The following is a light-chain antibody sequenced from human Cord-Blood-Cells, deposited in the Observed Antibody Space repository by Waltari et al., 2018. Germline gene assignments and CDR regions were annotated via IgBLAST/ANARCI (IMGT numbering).Light chain of an antibody. CDR3: SSYAGSNNFV. J-gene: IGLJ1*01. V-gene: IGLV2-8*01. Sequence: QSALTQPPSASGSPGQSVTIPCTGTSSDVGGYNSVSWYQQPPGKAPKLMIYEFSKRPSGVPYRFSGSKSGNTASLTVSGLQAEDEADYYCSSYAGSNNFVFGTGTKVTVL. CDR1: SSDVGGYNS. CDR2: EFS.